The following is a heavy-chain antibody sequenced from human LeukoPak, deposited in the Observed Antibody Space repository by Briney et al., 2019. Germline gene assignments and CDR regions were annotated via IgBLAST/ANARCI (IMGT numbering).Heavy chain of an antibody. CDR2: IYHSGST. CDR3: ARQTGSGLFILP. D-gene: IGHD3/OR15-3a*01. Sequence: PSETLSLTCTVSGGSISSSSYYWGWIRQPPGKGLEWIGSIYHSGSTYYNASLKSQVSISIDTSKNQFSLRLTSVTAADTAVYYCARQTGSGLFILPGGQGTLVTVSS. CDR1: GGSISSSSYY. J-gene: IGHJ4*02. V-gene: IGHV4-39*01.